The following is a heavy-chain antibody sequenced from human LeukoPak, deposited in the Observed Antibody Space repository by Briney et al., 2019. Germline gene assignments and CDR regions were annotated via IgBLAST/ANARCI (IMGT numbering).Heavy chain of an antibody. Sequence: PGGSLRLSCAASGFTFSSYWMHWVRQAPGKGLVWVSRINSDGSSTIYADSVKGRYTISRDSPKLTLYVQMHRLSAEDTAVYYCVRGYGGNTFDYWGQGPLVTVSS. CDR1: GFTFSSYW. CDR2: INSDGSST. V-gene: IGHV3-74*01. J-gene: IGHJ4*02. CDR3: VRGYGGNTFDY. D-gene: IGHD4/OR15-4a*01.